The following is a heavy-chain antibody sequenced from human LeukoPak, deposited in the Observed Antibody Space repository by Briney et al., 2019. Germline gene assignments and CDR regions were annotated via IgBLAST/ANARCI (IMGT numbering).Heavy chain of an antibody. J-gene: IGHJ4*02. Sequence: GGSLRLSCAASGFTFSSYAMSWVRQAPGKGLEWVSAISGSGGSTYYADSVKGRFTISRDNSKNTLYPQMNSLRAEDTAVYYCAKDRGGSGSYPSYWGQGTQVTVSS. CDR3: AKDRGGSGSYPSY. CDR1: GFTFSSYA. CDR2: ISGSGGST. V-gene: IGHV3-23*01. D-gene: IGHD3-10*01.